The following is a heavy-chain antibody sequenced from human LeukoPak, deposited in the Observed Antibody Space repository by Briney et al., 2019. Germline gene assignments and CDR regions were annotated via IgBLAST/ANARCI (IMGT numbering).Heavy chain of an antibody. CDR3: ARVPTMVRGVILNWFDP. V-gene: IGHV1-8*01. CDR1: VYTFTSYD. CDR2: MNPNSGNT. Sequence: ASVKVSCKASVYTFTSYDINGVRQATGQGLEWMGWMNPNSGNTGYAQKVQGRVTMTRNTSISTAYMELSSLRSEDTAVYYCARVPTMVRGVILNWFDPWGQGTLVTVSS. J-gene: IGHJ5*02. D-gene: IGHD3-10*01.